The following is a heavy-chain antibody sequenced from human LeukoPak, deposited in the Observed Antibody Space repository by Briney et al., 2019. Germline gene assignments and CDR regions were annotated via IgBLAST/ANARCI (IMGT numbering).Heavy chain of an antibody. CDR2: ISSSSSTI. V-gene: IGHV3-48*04. CDR3: ARSSGYYYMDV. Sequence: GGSLRLSCAASGFTFSSYSMNWVRQAPGKGLEWVSYISSSSSTIYHADSVKGRFTISRDNAKNSLYLQMNSLRAEDMAVYYCARSSGYYYMDVWGKGTTVTISS. CDR1: GFTFSSYS. J-gene: IGHJ6*03.